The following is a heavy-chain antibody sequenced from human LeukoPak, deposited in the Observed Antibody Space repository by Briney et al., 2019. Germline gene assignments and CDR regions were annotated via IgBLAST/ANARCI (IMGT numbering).Heavy chain of an antibody. CDR3: ARRTGYGYGLDC. D-gene: IGHD5-18*01. V-gene: IGHV3-53*01. J-gene: IGHJ4*02. CDR2: IDIRGDT. CDR1: GFTFSEYW. Sequence: GGSLRLSCAAYGFTFSEYWMTWVRQAPGKGLEWVSVIDIRGDTYYAETVKGRFTISRDKSKNTVSLQMDSLRAEDTAVYFCARRTGYGYGLDCWGQGTLVTVSS.